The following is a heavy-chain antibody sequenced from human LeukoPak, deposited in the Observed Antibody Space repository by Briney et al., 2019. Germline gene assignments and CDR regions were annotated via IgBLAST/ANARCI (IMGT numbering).Heavy chain of an antibody. J-gene: IGHJ4*02. V-gene: IGHV4-31*03. D-gene: IGHD2-15*01. CDR3: ARGARMTFDY. Sequence: SQTLSLTCTVSGGSISSGVYYWSWIRQHPGKGLEWVGYISDRGSTYYNPSLKSRVTVSVDTSKSQFSLKVSSVTAADTAVYYCARGARMTFDYWGQGTLVTVSS. CDR2: ISDRGST. CDR1: GGSISSGVYY.